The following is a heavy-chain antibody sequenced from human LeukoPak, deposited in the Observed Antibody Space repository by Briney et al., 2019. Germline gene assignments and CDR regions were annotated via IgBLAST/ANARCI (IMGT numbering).Heavy chain of an antibody. V-gene: IGHV1-69-2*01. D-gene: IGHD2-21*01. Sequence: ASVKVSCKVSGYTFTDYYMHWVQQAPGKGLEWMGLVDPEDGETIYAEKFQGRVTITADTSTDTAYMELSSLRSEDTAVYYCATVYCGGDCYPDEYFQHWGQGTLVTVSS. CDR3: ATVYCGGDCYPDEYFQH. J-gene: IGHJ1*01. CDR2: VDPEDGET. CDR1: GYTFTDYY.